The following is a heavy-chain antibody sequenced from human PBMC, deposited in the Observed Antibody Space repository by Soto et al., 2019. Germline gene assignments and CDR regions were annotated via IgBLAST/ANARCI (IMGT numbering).Heavy chain of an antibody. V-gene: IGHV3-33*01. J-gene: IGHJ3*02. Sequence: QVQLVESGGGVVQPGTSLRLSCAASGFTFSSYGMHWVRQAPGKGLEWVALIWNDGSKIYYADSVKGRFTSSRDNSKNTLYLQMNSLRAADTAVYSCARDHLIMGVADIWGQGTMVTVSS. CDR2: IWNDGSKI. D-gene: IGHD2-8*01. CDR1: GFTFSSYG. CDR3: ARDHLIMGVADI.